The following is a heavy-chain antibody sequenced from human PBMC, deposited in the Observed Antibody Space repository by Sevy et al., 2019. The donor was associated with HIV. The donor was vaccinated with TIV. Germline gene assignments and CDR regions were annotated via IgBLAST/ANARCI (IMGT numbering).Heavy chain of an antibody. CDR1: GYSFTSYG. V-gene: IGHV1-18*01. CDR2: INTYNGNT. CDR3: ARDTITMVRGSPAPYFDY. D-gene: IGHD3-10*01. Sequence: ASVKVSCKASGYSFTSYGINWVRQAPGQGLEWMGWINTYNGNTNYAQKFQGRITMTTDTSTSTAYMELRSLRSDDTAVFYYARDTITMVRGSPAPYFDYWGQGTLVTVSS. J-gene: IGHJ4*02.